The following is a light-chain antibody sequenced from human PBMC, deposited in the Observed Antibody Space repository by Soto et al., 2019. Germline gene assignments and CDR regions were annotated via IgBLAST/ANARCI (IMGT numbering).Light chain of an antibody. CDR3: AAWDDSLNGLCV. V-gene: IGLV1-44*01. Sequence: QSVLTQPPSASGTPGQRVTISCSGSSSNVGSNTVNWYQQLPGTAPKLLIYSNNQRPSGVPDRFSGSKSGTSASLAISGLLSDDEPDYFCAAWDDSLNGLCVFGTGTQLTVL. CDR1: SSNVGSNT. J-gene: IGLJ1*01. CDR2: SNN.